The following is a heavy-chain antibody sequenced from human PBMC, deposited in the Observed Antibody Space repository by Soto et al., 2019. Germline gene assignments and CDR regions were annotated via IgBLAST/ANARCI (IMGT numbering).Heavy chain of an antibody. Sequence: TSETLSLTCTVSGGSISSSSDYWGWIRQPPGKGLEWIGNVYYGGSTYYNPSLKSRVTISVETSKSQFSLKLSSVTAADTAVYYCAGGDYYHSSGYYFYYYTMDVWGQGTTVTVSS. J-gene: IGHJ6*02. CDR3: AGGDYYHSSGYYFYYYTMDV. CDR2: VYYGGST. V-gene: IGHV4-39*01. CDR1: GGSISSSSDY. D-gene: IGHD3-22*01.